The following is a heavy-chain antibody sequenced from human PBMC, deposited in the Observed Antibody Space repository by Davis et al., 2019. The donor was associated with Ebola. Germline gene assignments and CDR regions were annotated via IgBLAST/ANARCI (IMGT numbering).Heavy chain of an antibody. CDR3: ARVSYTNGLYYFDY. CDR1: GFTFSSYS. CDR2: ISSSSTI. J-gene: IGHJ4*02. V-gene: IGHV3-48*04. D-gene: IGHD6-19*01. Sequence: GESLKISCAASGFTFSSYSMNWVRQAPGKGLEWVSYISSSSTIYYADSVKGRFTISRDNAKNSLYLQLNSLRAEDTAVYYCARVSYTNGLYYFDYWGQGTLVTVSS.